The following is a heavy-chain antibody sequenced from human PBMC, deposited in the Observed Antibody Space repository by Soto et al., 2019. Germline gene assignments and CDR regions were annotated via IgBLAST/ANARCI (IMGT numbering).Heavy chain of an antibody. D-gene: IGHD3-22*01. CDR3: ARATFIRKGYYDATAYYYFDY. Sequence: SETLSLTCAVSGGSISSGGFSWSRIRQSPGKGLELIGYIYYSGNTYYNPSLKSRVTISVDRSKNEFSLRLSSVTAADTAVYYCARATFIRKGYYDATAYYYFDYWGQGTLVTVSS. CDR1: GGSISSGGFS. V-gene: IGHV4-30-2*06. CDR2: IYYSGNT. J-gene: IGHJ4*02.